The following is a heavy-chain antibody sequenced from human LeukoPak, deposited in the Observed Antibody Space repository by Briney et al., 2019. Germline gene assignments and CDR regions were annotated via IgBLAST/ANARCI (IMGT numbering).Heavy chain of an antibody. Sequence: PGGSLRLSCAASGFSFSSYWMSWVRQAPGKGLEWVANINPDGSNMLYVDSVKGRFTISRDNAKNSLYLQMNNLRAEDTAVYFCVSGFLQWLYWGQGTLSPSPQ. D-gene: IGHD3-3*01. CDR3: VSGFLQWLY. CDR2: INPDGSNM. CDR1: GFSFSSYW. J-gene: IGHJ4*02. V-gene: IGHV3-7*01.